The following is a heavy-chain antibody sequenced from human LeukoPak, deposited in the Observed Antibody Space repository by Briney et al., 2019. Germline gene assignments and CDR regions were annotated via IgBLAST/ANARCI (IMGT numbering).Heavy chain of an antibody. Sequence: GGSLRLSCAASGFAFSTYTITWVRRAPGKGLEWVSSISSSSSYIYYADSVKGRFTISRDNAKKSLYLQTTYLRADDTAVYYCAGWKMELERNAFDFWGQGTVVTVSS. CDR1: GFAFSTYT. CDR2: ISSSSSYI. V-gene: IGHV3-21*01. J-gene: IGHJ3*01. D-gene: IGHD1-26*01. CDR3: AGWKMELERNAFDF.